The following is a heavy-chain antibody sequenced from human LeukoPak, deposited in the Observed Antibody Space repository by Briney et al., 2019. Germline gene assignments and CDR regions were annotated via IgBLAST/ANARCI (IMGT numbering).Heavy chain of an antibody. CDR1: GFTFSNAW. D-gene: IGHD1-1*01. J-gene: IGHJ6*03. CDR3: TTDSGTTGTVDPYYYYYYMDV. V-gene: IGHV3-15*01. Sequence: PGGSLRLSCAASGFTFSNAWMSWVRQAPGKGLEWVGRIKSKTDGGTTDYAAPVKGRFTISRDDSKNTLYLQMNSLKTEDTAVYYCTTDSGTTGTVDPYYYYYYMDVWGKGTTVTVSS. CDR2: IKSKTDGGTT.